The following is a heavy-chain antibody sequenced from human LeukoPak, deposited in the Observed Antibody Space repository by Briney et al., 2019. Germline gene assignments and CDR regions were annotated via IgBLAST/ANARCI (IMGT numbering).Heavy chain of an antibody. J-gene: IGHJ4*02. D-gene: IGHD3-9*01. CDR1: GGSISHYY. CDR3: ARGGTYYDILTGYYYRSPLDY. Sequence: SETLSHTCTVSGGSISHYYWSWIRQPPGKGLECIGYISYNGSTNYNPSLKNRVTISVDTSKNQFSLNLSSVTAADTAVYYCARGGTYYDILTGYYYRSPLDYWGQGTLVTVSS. V-gene: IGHV4-59*01. CDR2: ISYNGST.